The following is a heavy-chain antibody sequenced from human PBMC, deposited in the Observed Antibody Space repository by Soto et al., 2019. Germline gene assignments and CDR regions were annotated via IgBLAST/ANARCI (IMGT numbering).Heavy chain of an antibody. D-gene: IGHD2-21*02. CDR1: GGSFSGYY. CDR2: NNHSGST. V-gene: IGHV4-34*01. CDR3: ARGQDIVVVTATFDY. Sequence: QVQLQQWGAGLLKPSETLSLTCAVYGGSFSGYYWSWIRQPPGKGLEWIGENNHSGSTNYNPSLMSRVTISVDTSKSQVSLKLSSGNAADTAVYDCARGQDIVVVTATFDYWGQGTLVTVSS. J-gene: IGHJ4*02.